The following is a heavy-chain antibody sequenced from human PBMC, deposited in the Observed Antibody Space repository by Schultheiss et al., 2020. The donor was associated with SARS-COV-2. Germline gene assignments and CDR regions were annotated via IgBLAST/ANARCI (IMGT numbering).Heavy chain of an antibody. D-gene: IGHD2-2*02. Sequence: GGSLRLSCAASGFTFDDYAMHWVRQAPGKGLEWVSAISGSGGSTYYADSVKGRFTISRDNAKNTLYLQMNSLRAEDTAVYYCAKNEAGYCSSTSCYTEENYFDYWGQGTLVTVSS. CDR1: GFTFDDYA. CDR2: ISGSGGST. V-gene: IGHV3-23*01. CDR3: AKNEAGYCSSTSCYTEENYFDY. J-gene: IGHJ4*02.